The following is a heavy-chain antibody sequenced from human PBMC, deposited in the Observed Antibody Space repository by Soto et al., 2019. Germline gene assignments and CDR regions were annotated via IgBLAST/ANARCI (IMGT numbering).Heavy chain of an antibody. CDR3: ARGGALRPNGHVPLDF. D-gene: IGHD3-16*01. CDR1: GDSITSGMYC. V-gene: IGHV4-30-2*01. Sequence: QLMLQESGSGLVRPSQTLSLTCTVSGDSITSGMYCWSWIRQAPGKGLEWIGNIHVTGYTAFSPSLRRRVTMSVATSRNQFSLNLNSVTAADTAVYFCARGGALRPNGHVPLDFWGQGTLVTVSS. J-gene: IGHJ4*02. CDR2: IHVTGYT.